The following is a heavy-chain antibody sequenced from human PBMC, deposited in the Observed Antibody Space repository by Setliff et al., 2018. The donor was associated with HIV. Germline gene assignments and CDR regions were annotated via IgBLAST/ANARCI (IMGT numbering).Heavy chain of an antibody. CDR1: GGSIRSSSYY. D-gene: IGHD3-9*01. Sequence: PSETLSLTCTVSGGSIRSSSYYWGWIRQPPGKGLEWIGSIYYNGNTYYNPSLNSRVTTSVDASKNQFSLKLSSVTAADTAVYYCARGNYDILTGRAIYYYYYMDVWGKGTTVTVSS. V-gene: IGHV4-39*01. CDR2: IYYNGNT. CDR3: ARGNYDILTGRAIYYYYYMDV. J-gene: IGHJ6*03.